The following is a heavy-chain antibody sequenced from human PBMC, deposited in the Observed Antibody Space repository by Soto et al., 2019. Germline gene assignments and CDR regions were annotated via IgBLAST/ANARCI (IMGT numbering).Heavy chain of an antibody. D-gene: IGHD6-13*01. CDR2: INHSGST. CDR1: GGSFSGYY. CDR3: ARGKVKGIAAA. V-gene: IGHV4-34*01. Sequence: SETLSLTCAVYGGSFSGYYWSWIRQPPGKGLEWIGEINHSGSTNYNPSLKSRVTISVDTSKNQFSLKLSSVTAADTAVYYCARGKVKGIAAAWGQGTLVTAPQ. J-gene: IGHJ5*02.